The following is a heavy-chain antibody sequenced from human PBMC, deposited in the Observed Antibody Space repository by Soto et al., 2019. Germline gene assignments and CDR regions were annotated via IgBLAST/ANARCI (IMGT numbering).Heavy chain of an antibody. V-gene: IGHV1-18*01. CDR2: IIAYNGNT. Sequence: QLVQSGAEVKKPGASVKVSCKASGYTFTNYGISWVRQAPGQGLEWMGWIIAYNGNTNYAQKLQDRVTMTTDTSTNTADMELRSLRSDDTAVYYCARDSDHYDCSGYYSYDYWGQGTLVTGSS. CDR1: GYTFTNYG. J-gene: IGHJ4*02. CDR3: ARDSDHYDCSGYYSYDY. D-gene: IGHD3-22*01.